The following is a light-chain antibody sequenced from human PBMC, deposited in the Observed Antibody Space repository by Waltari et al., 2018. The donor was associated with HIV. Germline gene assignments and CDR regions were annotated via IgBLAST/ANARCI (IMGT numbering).Light chain of an antibody. Sequence: SYELTQPPSVSVSPGQTASITCSGYQLGDKYASWYQQKPGHSPVLVIYQDNNRPSGIPERFSGSNSGNTATLTISGTQAMDEADYYCQTWDSSHVVFGGGTKLTVL. CDR3: QTWDSSHVV. V-gene: IGLV3-1*01. J-gene: IGLJ2*01. CDR1: QLGDKY. CDR2: QDN.